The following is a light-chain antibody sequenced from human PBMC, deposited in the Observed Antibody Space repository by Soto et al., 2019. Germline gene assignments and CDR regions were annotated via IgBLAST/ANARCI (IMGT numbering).Light chain of an antibody. CDR1: SSDIGSYTY. CDR3: NSYTVRNTFV. V-gene: IGLV2-14*01. J-gene: IGLJ1*01. CDR2: EVT. Sequence: QSVLTQPASVSGSPGQSITISCTGTSSDIGSYTYVSWYQQHPGKAPKLMIYEVTSRPSGVSNRFSGSKSGNKASLTISGLQAEDEAHYYCNSYTVRNTFVFGTGTKVTVL.